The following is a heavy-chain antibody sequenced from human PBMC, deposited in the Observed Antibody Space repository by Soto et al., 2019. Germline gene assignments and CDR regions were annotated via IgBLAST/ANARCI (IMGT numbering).Heavy chain of an antibody. CDR3: ARDGLPSHGEWLSSYYYYGMDV. V-gene: IGHV3-21*01. D-gene: IGHD3-3*01. CDR2: ISSSSSYI. CDR1: GFTFSSYS. J-gene: IGHJ6*02. Sequence: PVGSLRLSCAASGFTFSSYSMNWVRQAPGKGLEWVSSISSSSSYIYYADSVKGRSTISRDNAKNSLYLQMNSLRAEDTAVYYCARDGLPSHGEWLSSYYYYGMDVWGQGTTVTVSS.